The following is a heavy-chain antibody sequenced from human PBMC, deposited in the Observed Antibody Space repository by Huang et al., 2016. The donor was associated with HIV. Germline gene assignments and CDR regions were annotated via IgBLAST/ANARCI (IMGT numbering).Heavy chain of an antibody. Sequence: QVQLQESGPGLVKPSETLSLTCTVSGDSISSYYWSWIRQPPGKGLECIGYIYYSGSTNYNPSLKSRVTISVDTSKNQFSLKLRAVTAADTAVYYCARGPSPWLQEAFDIWGQGTMVTVSS. CDR2: IYYSGST. CDR3: ARGPSPWLQEAFDI. CDR1: GDSISSYY. J-gene: IGHJ3*02. V-gene: IGHV4-59*01. D-gene: IGHD5-12*01.